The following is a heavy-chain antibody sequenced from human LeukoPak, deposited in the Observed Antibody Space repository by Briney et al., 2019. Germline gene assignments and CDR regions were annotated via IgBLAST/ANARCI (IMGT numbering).Heavy chain of an antibody. CDR1: GFTFSSYA. J-gene: IGHJ5*02. CDR2: ISGSGGST. Sequence: GGSLRLSCAASGFTFSSYAMSWVRQAPGKGLEWVSAISGSGGSTYYADSVKGRFTISRDNSKNTLYLQMNGLRAEDTAVYYCAKDSSGWPRNWFDPWGQGTLVTVSS. CDR3: AKDSSGWPRNWFDP. D-gene: IGHD6-19*01. V-gene: IGHV3-23*01.